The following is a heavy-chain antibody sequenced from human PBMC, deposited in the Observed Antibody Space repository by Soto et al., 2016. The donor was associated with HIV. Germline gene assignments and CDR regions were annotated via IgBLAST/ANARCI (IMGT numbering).Heavy chain of an antibody. D-gene: IGHD3-22*01. CDR3: TRDRVNLYASSYFDY. CDR2: IRSKSFGGTT. V-gene: IGHV3-49*04. CDR1: GFNFGDYA. J-gene: IGHJ4*02. Sequence: EVQLVESGGDLVQPGRSLRLSCTVSGFNFGDYAVSWVRQAPGKGPEWVGFIRSKSFGGTTKYAASVQGRFTISRDDSKSIAYLQMNSLKTEDTAVYYCTRDRVNLYASSYFDYWGQGTLVTVSS.